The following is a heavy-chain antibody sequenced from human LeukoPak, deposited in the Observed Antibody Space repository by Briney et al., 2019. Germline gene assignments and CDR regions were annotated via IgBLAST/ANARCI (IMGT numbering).Heavy chain of an antibody. J-gene: IGHJ4*02. V-gene: IGHV4-34*01. CDR1: GGSFSGYY. D-gene: IGHD2-2*01. Sequence: SETLSLTCAVYGGSFSGYYWSWIRQPPGKGLEWIGEINHSGSTNYNPSLKSRVTISVGTSKNQFSLKLSSVTAADPAVYYCAGSYPSSTSCYDYWGQGTLVTVSS. CDR2: INHSGST. CDR3: AGSYPSSTSCYDY.